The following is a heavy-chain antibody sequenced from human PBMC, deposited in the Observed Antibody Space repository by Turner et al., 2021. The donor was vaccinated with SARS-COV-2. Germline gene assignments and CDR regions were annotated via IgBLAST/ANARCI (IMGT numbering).Heavy chain of an antibody. CDR3: AKVRVDVSKRSDAFDI. Sequence: VKHGGSLRLYCAAAGFAFNIYSMNWVRQAPGKGLEWVSAISSSGKNVYYADSVKGRFTISRDNAKSSLYLQMNSLRVEDTALYYCAKVRVDVSKRSDAFDIWGQGTMVTVSS. CDR1: GFAFNIYS. D-gene: IGHD5-12*01. V-gene: IGHV3-21*01. CDR2: ISSSGKNV. J-gene: IGHJ3*02.